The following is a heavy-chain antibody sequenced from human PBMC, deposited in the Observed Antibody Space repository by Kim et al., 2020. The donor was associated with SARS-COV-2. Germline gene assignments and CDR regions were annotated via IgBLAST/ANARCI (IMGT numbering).Heavy chain of an antibody. D-gene: IGHD5-18*01. CDR1: GFTFSSYA. V-gene: IGHV3-23*01. J-gene: IGHJ4*02. CDR3: AKGSEIESTWIQLWPNPDFDY. Sequence: GGSLRLSCAASGFTFSSYAMSWVRQAPGKGLEWVSAISGSGGSTYYADSVKGRFTISRDNSKNTLYLQMNSLRAEDTAVYYCAKGSEIESTWIQLWPNPDFDYWGQGTLVTVSS. CDR2: ISGSGGST.